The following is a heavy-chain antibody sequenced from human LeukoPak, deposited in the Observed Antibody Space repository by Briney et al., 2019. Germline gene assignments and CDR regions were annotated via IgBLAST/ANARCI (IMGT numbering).Heavy chain of an antibody. CDR1: VFTASSNF. CDR2: IYSGGST. J-gene: IGHJ6*02. D-gene: IGHD4-17*01. CDR3: ARGGYGDYVLYYYYGMDV. V-gene: IGHV3-66*01. Sequence: GGSLRLSSVASVFTASSNFMSRVRPAPERGLERVSVIYSGGSTYYADSVKGRFTIYRDNSKNTLYLQMNSLRAEDTAVYYCARGGYGDYVLYYYYGMDVWGQGTTVTVSS.